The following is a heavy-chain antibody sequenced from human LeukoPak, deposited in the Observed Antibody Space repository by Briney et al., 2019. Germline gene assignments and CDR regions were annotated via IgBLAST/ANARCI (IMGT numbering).Heavy chain of an antibody. D-gene: IGHD3-3*01. Sequence: SETLSLTCTVSGYSISSGYYWGWIRQPPGKGLEWIGEINHSGSTYYNPSLKSRVTISVDTSKNQFSLKLSSVTAADTAVYYCARDGGLTIFGVVIGAFDIWGQGTMVTVSS. V-gene: IGHV4-38-2*02. J-gene: IGHJ3*02. CDR1: GYSISSGYY. CDR2: INHSGST. CDR3: ARDGGLTIFGVVIGAFDI.